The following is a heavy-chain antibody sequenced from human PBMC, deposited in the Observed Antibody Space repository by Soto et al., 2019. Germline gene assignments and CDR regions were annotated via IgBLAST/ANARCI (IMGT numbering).Heavy chain of an antibody. V-gene: IGHV4-34*01. J-gene: IGHJ4*02. CDR3: ARGRPSRITIFGVVIIGPYFDY. CDR1: GGSFSGYY. Sequence: SETLSLTCAVYGGSFSGYYWSWIRQPPGKGPEWIGEINHSGSTNYNPSLKSRVTISVDTSKNQFSLKLSSVTAADTAVYYCARGRPSRITIFGVVIIGPYFDYWGQGTLVPVSS. CDR2: INHSGST. D-gene: IGHD3-3*01.